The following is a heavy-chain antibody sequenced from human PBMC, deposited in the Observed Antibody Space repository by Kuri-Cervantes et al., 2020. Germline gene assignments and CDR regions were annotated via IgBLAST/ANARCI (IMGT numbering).Heavy chain of an antibody. CDR1: EFTFDDYA. V-gene: IGHV3-9*01. Sequence: SLKISCAASEFTFDDYAMHWVRQAPGKGLEWVSGISWNSGSIGYADSVKGRFTISRDNAMNSLHLQMNSLRAEDTAVYYCARTDNDFWSGHNYWGQGTLVTVSS. CDR2: ISWNSGSI. D-gene: IGHD3-3*01. CDR3: ARTDNDFWSGHNY. J-gene: IGHJ4*02.